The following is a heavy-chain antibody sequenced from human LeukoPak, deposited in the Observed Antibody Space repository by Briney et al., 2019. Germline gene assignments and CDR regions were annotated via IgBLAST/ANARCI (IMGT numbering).Heavy chain of an antibody. J-gene: IGHJ5*02. V-gene: IGHV1-2*06. Sequence: ASVTVSCKASGYTFTGYYMHWVRQAPGQGLEWMGRINPNSGGTNYAQKFQGRVTMTRDTSISTAYMELSRLRSDDTAVYYCARDTGDYSWFDPWGRGTLVTVSS. D-gene: IGHD3-10*01. CDR3: ARDTGDYSWFDP. CDR2: INPNSGGT. CDR1: GYTFTGYY.